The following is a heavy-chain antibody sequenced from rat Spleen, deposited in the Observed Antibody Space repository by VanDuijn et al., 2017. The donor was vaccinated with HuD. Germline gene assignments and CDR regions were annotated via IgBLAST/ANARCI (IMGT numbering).Heavy chain of an antibody. CDR2: IWSTGGT. CDR1: GFSFTSTS. J-gene: IGHJ2*01. D-gene: IGHD1-12*02. V-gene: IGHV2-47*01. CDR3: ARNSYDGTYYTPYFDY. Sequence: QVQLKESGPGLVQPSQTLSLTCTVSGFSFTSTSVSWVRQPPGKGLEWMGVIWSTGGTDYNSAIKSRLSISRDTSKQKVFLKMNSLQTEDTAMYFCARNSYDGTYYTPYFDYWGQGVMVTVSS.